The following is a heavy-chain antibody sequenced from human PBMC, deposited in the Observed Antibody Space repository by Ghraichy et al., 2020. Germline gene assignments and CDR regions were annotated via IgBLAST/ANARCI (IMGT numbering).Heavy chain of an antibody. D-gene: IGHD3-3*01. CDR1: GGSISSDDYY. V-gene: IGHV4-30-4*01. Sequence: SQTLSLTCTVSGGSISSDDYYWSWVRQPPGKGLEWIGYIYYSGSTYYNPSLKSRLTISVDTSNNQFSLRLSSVTAADTAVYYCARDFDGLDVWGQGTTVTVSS. CDR2: IYYSGST. J-gene: IGHJ6*02. CDR3: ARDFDGLDV.